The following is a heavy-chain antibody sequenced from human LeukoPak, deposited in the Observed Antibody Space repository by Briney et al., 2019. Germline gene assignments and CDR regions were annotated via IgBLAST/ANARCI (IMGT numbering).Heavy chain of an antibody. CDR3: ARDNQVSRKYNWFDP. D-gene: IGHD1-14*01. V-gene: IGHV3-30*03. Sequence: GGSLRLSCAASGFTFSSYGMHWVRQAPGKGLEWVAVISYDGSNKYYADSVKGRFTISRDNSKNTLYLQMNSLRTEDTAVYYCARDNQVSRKYNWFDPWGQGTLVTVSS. J-gene: IGHJ5*02. CDR2: ISYDGSNK. CDR1: GFTFSSYG.